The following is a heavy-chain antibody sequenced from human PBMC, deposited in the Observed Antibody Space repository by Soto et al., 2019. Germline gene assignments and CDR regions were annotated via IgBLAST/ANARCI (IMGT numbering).Heavy chain of an antibody. Sequence: SQTLSVTCTLSGGSVSSGSYYWSWIRQPPRKGLEWIGYIYYSGSTNYTPSLRSRVAISVDTFKNQFSLKLSSVTAADTGVYYGARIGDVIVATTVGTQVYGMDLWGQGTTIT. V-gene: IGHV4-61*01. CDR3: ARIGDVIVATTVGTQVYGMDL. D-gene: IGHD5-12*01. CDR2: IYYSGST. CDR1: GGSVSSGSYY. J-gene: IGHJ6*02.